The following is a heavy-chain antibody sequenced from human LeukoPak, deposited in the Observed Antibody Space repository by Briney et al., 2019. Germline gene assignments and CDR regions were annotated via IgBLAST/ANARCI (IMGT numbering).Heavy chain of an antibody. CDR3: AKGLPYYYDSSGSFDC. D-gene: IGHD3-22*01. V-gene: IGHV3-30*18. J-gene: IGHJ5*01. CDR2: ISYDGSNK. Sequence: PGGSLRLSCAASGFTFSSYGMHWVRQAPGKGLEWVAVISYDGSNKYYADSVKGRFTISRDNSKNTLYLQMNSLRAEDTAVYYCAKGLPYYYDSSGSFDCWGQGTLVTVSS. CDR1: GFTFSSYG.